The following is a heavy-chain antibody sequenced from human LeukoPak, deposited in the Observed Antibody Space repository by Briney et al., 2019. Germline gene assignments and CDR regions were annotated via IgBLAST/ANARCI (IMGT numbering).Heavy chain of an antibody. V-gene: IGHV4-34*01. D-gene: IGHD1-26*01. J-gene: IGHJ4*02. CDR3: AARIVGSAVGY. Sequence: SETLSLTCAVYGGSFSGYYWSWIRQPPGKGLEWIGEINHSGSTNYNPSLKSRVTISVDTSKNQFSLKLSSVTAADTAVYYCAARIVGSAVGYWGQGTLVTVSS. CDR1: GGSFSGYY. CDR2: INHSGST.